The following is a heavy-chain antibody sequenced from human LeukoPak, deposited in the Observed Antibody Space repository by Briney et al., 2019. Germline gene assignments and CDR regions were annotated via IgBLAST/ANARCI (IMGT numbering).Heavy chain of an antibody. J-gene: IGHJ3*02. CDR2: IYHSGST. CDR1: GGSISSGGYS. V-gene: IGHV4-30-2*01. D-gene: IGHD3-10*01. Sequence: SETLSLTCAVSGGSISSGGYSWSWIRQPPGKGLEWIGYIYHSGSTYYNPSLKSRVTISVDRSKNQFSLKLSSVTAADTVVYYCARGGKRRSSYKDAFDIWGQGTMVTVSS. CDR3: ARGGKRRSSYKDAFDI.